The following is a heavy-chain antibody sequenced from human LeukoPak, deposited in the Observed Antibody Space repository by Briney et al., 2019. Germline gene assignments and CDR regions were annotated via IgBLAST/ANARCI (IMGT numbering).Heavy chain of an antibody. CDR2: ISGSGGST. J-gene: IGHJ5*02. V-gene: IGHV3-23*01. D-gene: IGHD4-23*01. Sequence: GGSLRLSCAASGFTFSRYYMHWVRQAPGKGLEWVSAISGSGGSTYYADSVKGRFTISRDNSKNTLYLQMNSLRAEDTAVYYCAKDGWDYGGALPWGQGTLVTVSS. CDR1: GFTFSRYY. CDR3: AKDGWDYGGALP.